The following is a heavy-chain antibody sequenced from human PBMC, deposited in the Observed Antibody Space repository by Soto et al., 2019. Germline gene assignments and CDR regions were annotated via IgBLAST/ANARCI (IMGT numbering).Heavy chain of an antibody. CDR3: ARSEWELSAHDY. CDR2: SYYIGST. V-gene: IGHV4-31*03. D-gene: IGHD1-26*01. Sequence: QVQLQESGPGLVKPSQTLSLTCTVSGGSISICGYYWSWIRQHPGKGLEWIGYSYYIGSTYYNSSRKSRVTISVDTSKNQSSLKLSSVTAADTAVYYCARSEWELSAHDYWGQGTLVTVSS. J-gene: IGHJ4*02. CDR1: GGSISICGYY.